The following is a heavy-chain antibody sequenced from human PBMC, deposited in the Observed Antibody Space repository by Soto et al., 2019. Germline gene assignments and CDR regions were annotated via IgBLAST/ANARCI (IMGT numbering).Heavy chain of an antibody. Sequence: PGGSLRLSCAASGFTFSSYAMTWVRQAPGKGLEWVSAISGSGGRTYYADSVKGRFTISRDNSKNTLYLQMNSLRAEDTAVYYCAKARTGVPDVTDIWGQGTMVTVSS. V-gene: IGHV3-23*01. J-gene: IGHJ3*02. CDR1: GFTFSSYA. CDR2: ISGSGGRT. D-gene: IGHD2-2*01. CDR3: AKARTGVPDVTDI.